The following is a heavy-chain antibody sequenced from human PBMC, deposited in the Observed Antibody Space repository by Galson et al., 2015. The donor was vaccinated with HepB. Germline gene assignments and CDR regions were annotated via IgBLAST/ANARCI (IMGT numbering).Heavy chain of an antibody. CDR1: GFSFSNYA. Sequence: SLRLSCAASGFSFSNYAMHWVRQAPGRGLEWVAVILFDGSNKSYADSVKGRFTISRDNSKNTLYLQMNSLRAEDTAIYYCAKMGPYDYSDSSGYYYVGEDYWGQGTLVTVSS. D-gene: IGHD3-22*01. V-gene: IGHV3-30*18. J-gene: IGHJ4*02. CDR3: AKMGPYDYSDSSGYYYVGEDY. CDR2: ILFDGSNK.